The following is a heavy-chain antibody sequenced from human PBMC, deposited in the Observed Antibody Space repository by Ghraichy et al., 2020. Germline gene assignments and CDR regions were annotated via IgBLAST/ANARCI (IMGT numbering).Heavy chain of an antibody. CDR2: ISADGLST. J-gene: IGHJ6*02. Sequence: GESLNISCATSGFTFSSPAMSWVRQASGRGLEWVSLISADGLSTFYAGSVNGRFAITRDDFKNTLFLQINSLRAEDTAIYSCSKDIQLSVWGLGTTVTVSS. CDR3: SKDIQLSV. CDR1: GFTFSSPA. D-gene: IGHD1-1*01. V-gene: IGHV3-23*01.